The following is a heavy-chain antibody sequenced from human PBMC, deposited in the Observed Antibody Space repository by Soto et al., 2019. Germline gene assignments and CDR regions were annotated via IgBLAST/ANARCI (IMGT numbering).Heavy chain of an antibody. CDR1: GFTFSSYW. CDR2: IKQDGSEK. J-gene: IGHJ6*02. D-gene: IGHD4-4*01. V-gene: IGHV3-7*04. CDR3: ARGWNDYSNYLRKTYYYYCYGMDV. Sequence: LRLSCAASGFTFSSYWMSWVRQAPGKGLEWVANIKQDGSEKYYVDSVKGRFTVSRDNAKNSLYLQMNSLRAEDTAVYYCARGWNDYSNYLRKTYYYYCYGMDVWGQGTTVTVSS.